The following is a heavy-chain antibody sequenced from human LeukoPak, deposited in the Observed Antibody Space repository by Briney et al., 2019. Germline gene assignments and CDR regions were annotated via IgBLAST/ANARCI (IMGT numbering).Heavy chain of an antibody. CDR2: IYPADSDT. Sequence: GESLKISCQAFGYRISANWIGWVRQMPGKVLEWMGIIYPADSDTYYSPSFQGQVTISADKSISTTYLQWSSLKASDSAMYYCARGVTRYNWFDPWGQGTLVTVSS. CDR1: GYRISANW. D-gene: IGHD4-23*01. J-gene: IGHJ5*02. CDR3: ARGVTRYNWFDP. V-gene: IGHV5-51*01.